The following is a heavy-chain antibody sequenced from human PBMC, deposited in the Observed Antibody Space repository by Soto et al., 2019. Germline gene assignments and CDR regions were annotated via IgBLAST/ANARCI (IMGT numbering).Heavy chain of an antibody. CDR3: ARRSMYSSSSHAY. D-gene: IGHD6-6*01. CDR2: IYYSGST. V-gene: IGHV4-39*01. J-gene: IGHJ4*02. Sequence: SETLSLTCTVSGGSISSSSYYWGWIRQPPGKGLEWIGSIYYSGSTYYNPSLKSRVTISVDTSKNQFSLKLSSVTAADTAVYYCARRSMYSSSSHAYWGQGTLVTVSS. CDR1: GGSISSSSYY.